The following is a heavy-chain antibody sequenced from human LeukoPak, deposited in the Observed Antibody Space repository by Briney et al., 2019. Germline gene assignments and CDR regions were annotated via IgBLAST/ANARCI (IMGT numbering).Heavy chain of an antibody. CDR3: ARERITISHYGMDV. CDR1: GYTFTSYG. CDR2: IGAYNGNT. J-gene: IGHJ6*02. Sequence: ASVKVSCKASGYTFTSYGISWVRQAPGQGLEWMGWIGAYNGNTNYAQKLQGRVTMTTDTSTSTAYMELRSLRSDDTAVYYCARERITISHYGMDVWGQGTTVTVSS. V-gene: IGHV1-18*01. D-gene: IGHD3-3*01.